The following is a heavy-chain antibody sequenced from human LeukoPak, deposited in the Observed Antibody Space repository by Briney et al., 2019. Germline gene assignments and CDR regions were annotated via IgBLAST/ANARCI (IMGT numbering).Heavy chain of an antibody. D-gene: IGHD6-13*01. CDR3: ARQVFYSSSWDRPLLCYYYMDV. J-gene: IGHJ6*03. Sequence: SETLSLTCAVYGGSFSGYYWSWIRQPPGKGLEWIGEINHSGSTNYNPSLKSRVTISVDTSKNQFSLKLSSVTAADTAVYYCARQVFYSSSWDRPLLCYYYMDVWGKGTTVTVSS. CDR2: INHSGST. V-gene: IGHV4-34*01. CDR1: GGSFSGYY.